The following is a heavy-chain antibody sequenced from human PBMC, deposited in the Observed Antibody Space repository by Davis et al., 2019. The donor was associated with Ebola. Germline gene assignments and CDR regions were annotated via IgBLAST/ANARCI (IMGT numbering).Heavy chain of an antibody. CDR1: GFTFSSYS. Sequence: GGSLRLSCAASGFTFSSYSMNWVRQAPGKGLEWVSAISGSGVSTYYADSVKGRFTISSDKSKKTLYLQMNSLRAEDTAVYYCAKSGLSFGVVKYHYGMDVWGKGTTVTVSS. J-gene: IGHJ6*04. CDR3: AKSGLSFGVVKYHYGMDV. V-gene: IGHV3-23*01. CDR2: ISGSGVST. D-gene: IGHD3-3*01.